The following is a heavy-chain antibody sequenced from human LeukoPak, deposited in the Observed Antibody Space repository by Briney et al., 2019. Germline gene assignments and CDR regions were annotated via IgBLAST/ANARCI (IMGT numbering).Heavy chain of an antibody. D-gene: IGHD6-19*01. CDR2: MNPNSGNT. J-gene: IGHJ4*02. CDR3: TRGESVAGTARPSGY. Sequence: ASVKVSCKASGYTFTSFDIHWVRQATGQGLEWMGWMNPNSGNTGYSQKFQGRVTMTRNTSISTAYMELSSLTSEDTAVYYCTRGESVAGTARPSGYWGQGTLVTVSS. CDR1: GYTFTSFD. V-gene: IGHV1-8*01.